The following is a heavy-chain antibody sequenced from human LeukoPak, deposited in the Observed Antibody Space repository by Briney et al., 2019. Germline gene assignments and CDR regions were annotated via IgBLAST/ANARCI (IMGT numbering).Heavy chain of an antibody. CDR2: ISKSDGST. CDR3: ARGALIPDF. D-gene: IGHD2-21*01. V-gene: IGHV3-23*01. Sequence: GGSLRLSCAASGFTFSSYAMTWVRQAPGKGLAWVSSISKSDGSTYYADSVKGRFTISRDNSKNTVHLHMDSLRVEDTAIYYCARGALIPDFRGQGTLVTVSS. J-gene: IGHJ4*02. CDR1: GFTFSSYA.